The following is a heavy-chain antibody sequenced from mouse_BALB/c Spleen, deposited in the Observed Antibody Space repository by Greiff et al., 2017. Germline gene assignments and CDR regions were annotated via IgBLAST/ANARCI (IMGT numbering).Heavy chain of an antibody. D-gene: IGHD4-1*01. CDR3: ARSLTGNFDY. CDR1: GYTFTSYW. J-gene: IGHJ2*01. Sequence: VQLQQSGAELATPGASVKMSCKASGYTFTSYWMHWVKQRPGQGLEWIGYINPSTGYTEYNQKFKDKATLTADKSSSTAYMQLSSLTSEDSAVYYCARSLTGNFDYWGQGTTLTVAS. V-gene: IGHV1-4*01. CDR2: INPSTGYT.